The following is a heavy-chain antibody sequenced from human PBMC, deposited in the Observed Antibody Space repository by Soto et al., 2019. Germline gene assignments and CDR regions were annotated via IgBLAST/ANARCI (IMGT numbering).Heavy chain of an antibody. CDR1: GFTFSTYA. CDR3: AKLGGDFSGGRCYWDS. Sequence: EVQLLESGGGLVQPGGSLRLSCAASGFTFSTYAMSWVRQAPGKGLEWVSVIHSGGGSAYYADSVKGRFTVSRDNSKNTLYLQMNSLRAEDTALYYCAKLGGDFSGGRCYWDSWGQGTLFTVSS. J-gene: IGHJ4*02. CDR2: IHSGGGSA. D-gene: IGHD2-15*01. V-gene: IGHV3-23*01.